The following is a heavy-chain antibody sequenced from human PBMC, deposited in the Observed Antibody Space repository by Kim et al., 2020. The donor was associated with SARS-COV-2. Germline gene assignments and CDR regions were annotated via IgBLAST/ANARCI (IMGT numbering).Heavy chain of an antibody. J-gene: IGHJ4*02. V-gene: IGHV4-4*02. Sequence: YNPSLKSRVTISVDKSKNQFSLKLSSVTAADTAVYYCARGGSVADSYFDYWGQGTLVTVSS. D-gene: IGHD6-19*01. CDR3: ARGGSVADSYFDY.